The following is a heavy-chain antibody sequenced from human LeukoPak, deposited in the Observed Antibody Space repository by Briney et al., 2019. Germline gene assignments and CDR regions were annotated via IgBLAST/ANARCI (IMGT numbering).Heavy chain of an antibody. D-gene: IGHD3/OR15-3a*01. Sequence: GGSLRLSCAGSGFTFSTAWMIWVRQAPGKGLEWVGRVKTKADGGTTDYAAPVRGRFTITRDDSKNTVHLQMNSLKTEDTAVYYCTTGDFWGQGTLVTVSS. CDR3: TTGDF. CDR1: GFTFSTAW. CDR2: VKTKADGGTT. V-gene: IGHV3-15*01. J-gene: IGHJ3*01.